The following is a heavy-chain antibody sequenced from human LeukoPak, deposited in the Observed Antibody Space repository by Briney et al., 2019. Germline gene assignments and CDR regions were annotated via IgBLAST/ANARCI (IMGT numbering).Heavy chain of an antibody. D-gene: IGHD2/OR15-2a*01. J-gene: IGHJ6*02. CDR2: ISSSSTI. CDR3: ARERASTPTTPTYGMDV. Sequence: GGSLRLSCAASGFTFSSYSMNWVRQAPGKGLEWVSYISSSSTIYYADSVKGRFTISRDNAKNSLYLQMNSLGAEDTAVYYCARERASTPTTPTYGMDVWGQGTTVTVSS. CDR1: GFTFSSYS. V-gene: IGHV3-48*01.